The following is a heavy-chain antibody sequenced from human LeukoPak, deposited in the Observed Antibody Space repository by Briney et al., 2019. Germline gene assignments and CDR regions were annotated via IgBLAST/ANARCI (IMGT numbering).Heavy chain of an antibody. J-gene: IGHJ4*02. CDR3: ARDPKLIAVEDY. CDR1: GGSISNYY. D-gene: IGHD6-19*01. CDR2: IKQDGSEK. V-gene: IGHV3-7*01. Sequence: ETLSLTCTVSGGSISNYYWSWVRQAPGKGLEWVANIKQDGSEKYYVDSVKGRFTISRDNAKNSLYLQMNSLRAEDTAVYYCARDPKLIAVEDYWGQGTLVTVSS.